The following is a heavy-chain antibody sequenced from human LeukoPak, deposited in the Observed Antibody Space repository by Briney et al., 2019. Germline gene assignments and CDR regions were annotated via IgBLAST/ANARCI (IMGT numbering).Heavy chain of an antibody. J-gene: IGHJ2*01. CDR2: ISSSSSTI. V-gene: IGHV3-48*01. CDR3: ARDGGRFGEDDWYFDL. D-gene: IGHD3-10*01. CDR1: GFTFSSYS. Sequence: GGSLRLSCAASGFTFSSYSMNWVRQAPGKGLEWVSYISSSSSTIYYADSVKGRFTISRDSAKNSLYLQMNSLRAEDTAVYYCARDGGRFGEDDWYFDLWGRGTLVTVSS.